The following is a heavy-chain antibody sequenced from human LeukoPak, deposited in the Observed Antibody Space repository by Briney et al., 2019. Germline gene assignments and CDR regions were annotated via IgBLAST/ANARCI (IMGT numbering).Heavy chain of an antibody. CDR1: GGSFSGYY. D-gene: IGHD6-13*01. J-gene: IGHJ4*02. Sequence: SETLSLTCAVYGGSFSGYYWSWIRQPPGQGLEWIGEINHSGSTNYNPSLKSRVTISVDTSKNQFSLKLSSVTAADTAVYYCARGQGAAGFDYWGQGTLVTVSS. CDR2: INHSGST. CDR3: ARGQGAAGFDY. V-gene: IGHV4-34*01.